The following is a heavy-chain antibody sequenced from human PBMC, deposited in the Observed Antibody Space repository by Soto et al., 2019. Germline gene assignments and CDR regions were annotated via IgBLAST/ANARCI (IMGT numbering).Heavy chain of an antibody. D-gene: IGHD3-22*01. V-gene: IGHV1-69*12. CDR1: GGTFSSYT. J-gene: IGHJ6*02. CDR2: IIPIFGTA. CDR3: ARQGESSGSYYYGMDV. Sequence: QVQLVQSGAEVKKPGSSVKVSCKASGGTFSSYTISWVRQAPGQGLEWMGGIIPIFGTANYAQRFQGRATITADESTSTAYMELSSLRSEATAVYYCARQGESSGSYYYGMDVWGQGTTVIVSS.